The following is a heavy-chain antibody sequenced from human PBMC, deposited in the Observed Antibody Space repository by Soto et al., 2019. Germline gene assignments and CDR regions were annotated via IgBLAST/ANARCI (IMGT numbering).Heavy chain of an antibody. Sequence: SVKVSCKASGGTFSSYAISWVRQAPGQGLEWMGGIIPIFGTANYAQNFQGRVTITADESTSTAYMELSSLRPEDTDVYYCARKYYDFWSGYYPTYYYYGMDVWGQGTTVTVSS. CDR3: ARKYYDFWSGYYPTYYYYGMDV. J-gene: IGHJ6*02. V-gene: IGHV1-69*13. CDR1: GGTFSSYA. D-gene: IGHD3-3*01. CDR2: IIPIFGTA.